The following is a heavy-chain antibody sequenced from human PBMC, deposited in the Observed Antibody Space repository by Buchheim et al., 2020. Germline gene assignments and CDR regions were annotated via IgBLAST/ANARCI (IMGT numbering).Heavy chain of an antibody. Sequence: EVQLVESGGGLVKPGGSLRLSCAASGFTFSSYSMNWVRQAPGKGLEWVSSISSSSRYIYYADSVKGRFTISRDNAQNSRYLQMNSLRAEDTAVYYCAREAAIDAFDIWGQGT. D-gene: IGHD2-2*01. CDR1: GFTFSSYS. CDR2: ISSSSRYI. J-gene: IGHJ3*02. V-gene: IGHV3-21*01. CDR3: AREAAIDAFDI.